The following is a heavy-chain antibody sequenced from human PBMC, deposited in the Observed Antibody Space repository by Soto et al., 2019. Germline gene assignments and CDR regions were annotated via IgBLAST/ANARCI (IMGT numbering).Heavy chain of an antibody. Sequence: GGSLRLSCAGSGFTFSSYGIHWVRQAPGKGLEWVALISYDGGNEKYTESVKDRFTISRNDSHNVAYLQMSSLRTEDTAMYYCAKDRYSGTYPTDFDYWGQGSLVTVSS. D-gene: IGHD1-26*01. J-gene: IGHJ4*02. V-gene: IGHV3-30*18. CDR3: AKDRYSGTYPTDFDY. CDR1: GFTFSSYG. CDR2: ISYDGGNE.